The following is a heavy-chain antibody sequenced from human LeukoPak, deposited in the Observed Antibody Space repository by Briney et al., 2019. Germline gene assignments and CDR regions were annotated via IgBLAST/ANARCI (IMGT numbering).Heavy chain of an antibody. Sequence: PGGSLRLSCAASGFTFSSYAMHWVRQAPGKGLEWVAVISYDGSNKYYADSVKGRFTISRDNSKNTLYLQMNSLRAEDTAVYYCARDEVWLNEEMQQLVLLYGYWGQGTLVTVSS. CDR1: GFTFSSYA. CDR2: ISYDGSNK. D-gene: IGHD6-13*01. J-gene: IGHJ4*02. CDR3: ARDEVWLNEEMQQLVLLYGY. V-gene: IGHV3-30*04.